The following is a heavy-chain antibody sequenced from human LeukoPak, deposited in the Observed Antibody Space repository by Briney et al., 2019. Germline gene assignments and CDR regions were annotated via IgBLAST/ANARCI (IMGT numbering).Heavy chain of an antibody. CDR3: ARDRGYDILTGYYAFAFDI. V-gene: IGHV4-59*01. CDR1: GGSISSYY. CDR2: IYYSGST. D-gene: IGHD3-9*01. J-gene: IGHJ3*02. Sequence: SETLSLTCTVSGGSISSYYWSWIRQPPGKGLEWIGYIYYSGSTNYNPSLKSRVTISVDTSKNQFSLELSSVTAADTAVYYCARDRGYDILTGYYAFAFDIWGQGTMVTVSS.